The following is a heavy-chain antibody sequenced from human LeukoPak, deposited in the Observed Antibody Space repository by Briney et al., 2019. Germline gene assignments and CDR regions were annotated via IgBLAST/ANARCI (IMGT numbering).Heavy chain of an antibody. CDR2: IYYSGST. J-gene: IGHJ5*02. Sequence: SETLSLTCTVSGDSISSSTDYWGWIRQPPGKGLEWIGSIYYSGSTYYKPSLKSRVTMSVDTSKNQFSLKLSSVTAADTAVYYCARQLYGDFVNWFDPWGQGTLVTVSS. D-gene: IGHD4-17*01. CDR3: ARQLYGDFVNWFDP. V-gene: IGHV4-39*01. CDR1: GDSISSSTDY.